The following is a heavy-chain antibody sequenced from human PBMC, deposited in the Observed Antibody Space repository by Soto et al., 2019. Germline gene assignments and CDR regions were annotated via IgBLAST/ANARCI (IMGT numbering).Heavy chain of an antibody. J-gene: IGHJ4*02. CDR3: ARVGRITGTFDY. CDR2: IDSGGST. V-gene: IGHV3-66*01. Sequence: GGSLRLSCAASGFTVSTNYMNWVRQAPGKGLEWVSVIDSGGSTYYADSVKGRFTISRDNSKNTLYLQMGSLRAEDMAVYYCARVGRITGTFDYWGQGTLVTVSS. D-gene: IGHD1-20*01. CDR1: GFTVSTNY.